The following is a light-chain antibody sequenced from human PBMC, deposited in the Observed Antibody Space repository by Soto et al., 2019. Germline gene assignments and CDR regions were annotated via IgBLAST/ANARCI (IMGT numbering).Light chain of an antibody. J-gene: IGLJ1*01. CDR2: DVT. CDR1: SSDVGSYNL. Sequence: QSVLTQPASVSGSPEQSITVSCTGTSSDVGSYNLVSWYQQHPGKAPKVMIYDVTKRPSGVPDRFSGSKSGNTASLTVSGLQAEDEADYYCSSYAGSNNFGVFGTGTKLTVL. CDR3: SSYAGSNNFGV. V-gene: IGLV2-8*01.